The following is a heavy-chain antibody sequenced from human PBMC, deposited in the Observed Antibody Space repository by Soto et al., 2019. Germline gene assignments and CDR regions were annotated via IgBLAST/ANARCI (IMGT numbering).Heavy chain of an antibody. V-gene: IGHV4-34*01. CDR1: GGAFSGHS. Sequence: QVQLQQWGAGLLKPSETLSLTCAVYGGAFSGHSWTWIRQSPGKGLEWIGDINHSGRVNYSPSLKSRVTISLDPSKNQFSLTLSAVTVADTAMYYCSTRAYDTNGYYRFDPWGQGTLVTVSS. D-gene: IGHD3-22*01. CDR2: INHSGRV. J-gene: IGHJ5*01. CDR3: STRAYDTNGYYRFDP.